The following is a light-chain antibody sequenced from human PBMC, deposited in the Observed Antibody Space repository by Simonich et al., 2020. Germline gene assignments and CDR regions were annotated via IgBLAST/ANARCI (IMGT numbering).Light chain of an antibody. CDR3: QQYYSTPPT. J-gene: IGKJ4*01. V-gene: IGKV1-39*01. CDR1: QRISSY. CDR2: AES. Sequence: DIQMTQSPSSLSASVGDRVTITCRSSQRISSYLNWYQQKPGKAPKLLIYAESSLQSGVPSRFSGSGSGTDFTLTISSLQPEDFATYYCQQYYSTPPTFGGGTKVEIK.